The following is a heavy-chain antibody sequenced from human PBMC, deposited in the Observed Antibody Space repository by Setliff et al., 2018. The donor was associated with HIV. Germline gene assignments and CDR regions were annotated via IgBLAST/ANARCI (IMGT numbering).Heavy chain of an antibody. Sequence: ASVKVSCKASGYTFTAYYLHWVRQAPGQGLEWMGWINPNSGGTDYAQKFRGRVTMTRDTSISTAYMGLSRLTSDDTAVYYCARGPNYYVRGSYYNFDYWGEGTLVTVSS. J-gene: IGHJ4*02. V-gene: IGHV1-2*02. D-gene: IGHD3-22*01. CDR2: INPNSGGT. CDR3: ARGPNYYVRGSYYNFDY. CDR1: GYTFTAYY.